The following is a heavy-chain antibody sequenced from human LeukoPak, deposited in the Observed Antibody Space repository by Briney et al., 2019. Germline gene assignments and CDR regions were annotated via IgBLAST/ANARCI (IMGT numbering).Heavy chain of an antibody. V-gene: IGHV3-43*01. CDR1: GFTYDDYT. CDR3: AKDHSPYEDYYYGMDV. CDR2: SSWDGGST. J-gene: IGHJ6*02. D-gene: IGHD3-10*01. Sequence: GGSLRLSCAASGFTYDDYTMHWVRQAPGKGLEWVSLSSWDGGSTYYAESVKGRFSISRDNSKKSLYLQMNSLRNEDTAFYYCAKDHSPYEDYYYGMDVWGQGTTVTVSS.